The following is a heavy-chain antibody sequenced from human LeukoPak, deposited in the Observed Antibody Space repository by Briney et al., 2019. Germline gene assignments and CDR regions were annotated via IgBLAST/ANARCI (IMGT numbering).Heavy chain of an antibody. Sequence: SETLSLTCAVYGGSFSGYYWSWIRQPPGKGLEWIGEINHSGSTNYNPSLKSRVTISVDTSKNQFSLKLSSVTAADTAVYYCARTYRTYYYGSGSYYDYWGQGTLVTVSS. CDR3: ARTYRTYYYGSGSYYDY. CDR1: GGSFSGYY. D-gene: IGHD3-10*01. J-gene: IGHJ4*02. CDR2: INHSGST. V-gene: IGHV4-34*01.